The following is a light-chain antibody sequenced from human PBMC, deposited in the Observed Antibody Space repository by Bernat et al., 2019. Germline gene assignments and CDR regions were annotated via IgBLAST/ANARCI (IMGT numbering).Light chain of an antibody. V-gene: IGLV2-8*01. CDR3: SSFAGNSGV. J-gene: IGLJ3*02. CDR1: NSDVGGYNY. Sequence: QSALTQPPSASGSPGQSVTISCTGTNSDVGGYNYVSWYQQHPDQAPKLMIYEVTKRPSGVPDRFSGSKSGNTASLTVSGLQAEDEADYYCSSFAGNSGVFGGGTKLIVL. CDR2: EVT.